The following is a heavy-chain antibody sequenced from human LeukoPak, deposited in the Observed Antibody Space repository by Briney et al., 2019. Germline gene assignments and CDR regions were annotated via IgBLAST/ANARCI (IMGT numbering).Heavy chain of an antibody. Sequence: SVKVSCKASGYTFTSYDINWVRQATGQGLEWMGWMNPNSGNTGYAQKFQGRVTMTRNTSISTAYMELSSLRPEDTAVYYCARVRGVRGVNTYNWFAPWGQGTLVTVSS. CDR3: ARVRGVRGVNTYNWFAP. D-gene: IGHD3-10*01. CDR1: GYTFTSYD. V-gene: IGHV1-8*01. CDR2: MNPNSGNT. J-gene: IGHJ5*02.